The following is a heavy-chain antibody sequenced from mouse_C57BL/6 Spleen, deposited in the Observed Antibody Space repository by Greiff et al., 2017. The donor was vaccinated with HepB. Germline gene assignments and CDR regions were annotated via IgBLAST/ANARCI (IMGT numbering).Heavy chain of an antibody. CDR2: ISYDGSN. CDR1: GYSITSGYY. Sequence: EVKLMESGPGLVKPSQSLSLTCSVTGYSITSGYYWNWIRQFPGNKLEWMGYISYDGSNNYNPSLKNRISITRDTSKNQFFLKLNSVTTEDTATYYCARGGYDEDLFDYWGQGTTLTVSS. V-gene: IGHV3-6*01. D-gene: IGHD2-2*01. CDR3: ARGGYDEDLFDY. J-gene: IGHJ2*01.